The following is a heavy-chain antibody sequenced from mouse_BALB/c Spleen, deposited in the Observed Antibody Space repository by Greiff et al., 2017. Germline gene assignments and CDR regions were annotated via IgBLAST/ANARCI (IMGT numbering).Heavy chain of an antibody. CDR2: IHPSDSET. V-gene: IGHV1-61*01. D-gene: IGHD2-14*01. CDR3: ARNNYRYDVCYAMDY. J-gene: IGHJ4*01. Sequence: VQLQQPGAELVRPGASVKRSCKASGNPFTSYWMNWGKKRPGQGLEWIGMIHPSDSETRLNRKLKDKATLTVDKSSSTAYMQLSSPTSEDSAVYYCARNNYRYDVCYAMDYWGQGTSVTVSS. CDR1: GNPFTSYW.